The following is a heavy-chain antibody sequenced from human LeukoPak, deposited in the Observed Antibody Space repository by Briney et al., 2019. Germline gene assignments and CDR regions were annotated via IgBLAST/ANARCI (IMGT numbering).Heavy chain of an antibody. Sequence: SETLSLTCTASDDSISRDLWTWIRQSPGKGLEWIGYIRYSGRTEYNPSLKSRVTISIQTSKNQFSLKLTSVTAADTAIYYCARLPDVSGWPFDYWGQGILVTVSS. CDR1: DDSISRDL. J-gene: IGHJ4*02. V-gene: IGHV4-59*01. CDR3: ARLPDVSGWPFDY. CDR2: IRYSGRT. D-gene: IGHD6-19*01.